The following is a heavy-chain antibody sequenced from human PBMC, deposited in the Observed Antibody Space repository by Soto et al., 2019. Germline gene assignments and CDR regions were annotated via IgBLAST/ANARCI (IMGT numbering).Heavy chain of an antibody. Sequence: ASVKVSCKASGYTFVSNVIHWVRQAPGQRLEWMGWINAGNGNTKYSQKFQDRVTITRDTSASTAYMELSSLRSEDTAVYYCARGHGSGSLNNCFDPWGQGTLVTVSS. V-gene: IGHV1-3*01. CDR1: GYTFVSNV. J-gene: IGHJ5*02. D-gene: IGHD3-10*01. CDR2: INAGNGNT. CDR3: ARGHGSGSLNNCFDP.